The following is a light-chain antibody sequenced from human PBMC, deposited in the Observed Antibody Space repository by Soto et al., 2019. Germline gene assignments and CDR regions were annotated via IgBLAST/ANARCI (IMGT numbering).Light chain of an antibody. CDR3: CSYAGSYSLV. V-gene: IGLV2-11*01. CDR2: DVS. Sequence: QSALTQPHSVSGSPGQSVTISCTGTSSDVGGYNFVSWYQQHPGKAPKLIIYDVSKWPSGVPDRFSGSKSGNTASLTISGLQAEDEADYYCCSYAGSYSLVFGGGTKLTVL. J-gene: IGLJ2*01. CDR1: SSDVGGYNF.